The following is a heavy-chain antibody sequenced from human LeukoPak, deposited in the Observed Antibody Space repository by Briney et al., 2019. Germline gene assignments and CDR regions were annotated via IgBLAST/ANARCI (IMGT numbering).Heavy chain of an antibody. CDR1: GGSISSDNYS. CDR2: VYASGST. Sequence: SETLSLTCTVSGGSISSDNYSWSWIRQPAGKGLEWIGRVYASGSTNYNPSLKSRVTISVDTSKNQFSLQLTSMTRDDTALYFCAREGPHCSSGNCYSPKAIGFFDSWGQGNLVTVSS. CDR3: AREGPHCSSGNCYSPKAIGFFDS. D-gene: IGHD2-15*01. J-gene: IGHJ4*02. V-gene: IGHV4-61*02.